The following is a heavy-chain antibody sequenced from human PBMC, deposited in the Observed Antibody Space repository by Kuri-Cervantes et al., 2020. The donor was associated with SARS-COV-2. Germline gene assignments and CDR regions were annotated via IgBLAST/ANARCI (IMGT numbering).Heavy chain of an antibody. CDR3: ARERVLRFSSSDY. CDR2: ISSSSSYI. Sequence: GESLKISCAASGFTFSSYSMNWVRQAPGKGLEWVSSISSSSSYIYYADSVKGRFTISRDNAKNSLYLQMNSLRAEDTAVCYCARERVLRFSSSDYWGQGTLVTVSS. D-gene: IGHD3-3*01. CDR1: GFTFSSYS. V-gene: IGHV3-21*01. J-gene: IGHJ4*02.